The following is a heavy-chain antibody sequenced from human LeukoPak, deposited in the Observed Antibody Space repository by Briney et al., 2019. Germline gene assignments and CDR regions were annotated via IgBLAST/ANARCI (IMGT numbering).Heavy chain of an antibody. CDR3: ARGGSGSYFSRLDP. CDR2: INPNSGGT. D-gene: IGHD3-10*01. CDR1: GYTFTDYY. Sequence: ASVKVSCKASGYTFTDYYIHWVRQAPGQGLECVGWINPNSGGTNYAQKFQGRVTMTRDTSISTAYMELNRLRSDDTAVYYCARGGSGSYFSRLDPWGQGTLVTVSS. V-gene: IGHV1-2*02. J-gene: IGHJ5*02.